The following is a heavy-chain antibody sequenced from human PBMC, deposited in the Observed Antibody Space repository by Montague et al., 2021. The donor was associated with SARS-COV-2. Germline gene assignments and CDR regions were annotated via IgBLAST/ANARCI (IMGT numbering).Heavy chain of an antibody. CDR2: ISGSGGST. D-gene: IGHD4-17*01. V-gene: IGHV3-23*01. CDR3: ASGLDYGDYYDYYGMDV. CDR1: GFTFSSYA. J-gene: IGHJ6*02. Sequence: SLRLXCAASGFTFSSYAMSWVRQAPGKGLEWVSAISGSGGSTYYADSVKGRFTISRDNSKNTLYLQMNSLRAEDTAVYYCASGLDYGDYYDYYGMDVWGRGTTVTVAS.